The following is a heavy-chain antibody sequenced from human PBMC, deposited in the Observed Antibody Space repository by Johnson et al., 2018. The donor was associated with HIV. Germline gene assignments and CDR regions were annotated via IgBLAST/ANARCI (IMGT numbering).Heavy chain of an antibody. Sequence: QVQLVESGGGVVQPGGSLRLSCAASGFSFITYGMHWVRQAPGTGLEWVAFIRYDGSNSYYADSVKGRFTISRDNFRKTLDLQMNSLRVQDTAVYYCAKGYYASGNQGIGDAFDFWGQGTMVTVSS. CDR3: AKGYYASGNQGIGDAFDF. D-gene: IGHD3-10*01. V-gene: IGHV3-30*02. CDR1: GFSFITYG. J-gene: IGHJ3*01. CDR2: IRYDGSNS.